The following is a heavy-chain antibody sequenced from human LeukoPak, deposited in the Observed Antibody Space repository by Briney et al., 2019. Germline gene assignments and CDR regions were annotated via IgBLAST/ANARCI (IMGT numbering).Heavy chain of an antibody. V-gene: IGHV3-23*01. CDR2: ISGSGGST. D-gene: IGHD6-19*01. Sequence: GSLRLSCAASGFTFSTYAMSWVRQAPGKGLEWVSGISGSGGSTYYADSVKGRFTISRDNSKNTLYLQMNSLRAEDTAVYYCAKGRSGWNFDYWGQGTLVTVSS. CDR3: AKGRSGWNFDY. CDR1: GFTFSTYA. J-gene: IGHJ4*02.